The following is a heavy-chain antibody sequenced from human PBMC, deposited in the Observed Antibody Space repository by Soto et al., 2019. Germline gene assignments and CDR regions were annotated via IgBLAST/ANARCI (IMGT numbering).Heavy chain of an antibody. CDR3: ARDRRRTSVTTTFDY. Sequence: LRLSCAASGFTFSSHGMHWVRQAPGKGLEWMAVIWYDGSNKYYADSVKGRFTISRDNSKNTLYLQMNSLRAEDTAVYYCARDRRRTSVTTTFDYWGQGTLVTV. J-gene: IGHJ4*02. CDR2: IWYDGSNK. D-gene: IGHD4-17*01. V-gene: IGHV3-33*01. CDR1: GFTFSSHG.